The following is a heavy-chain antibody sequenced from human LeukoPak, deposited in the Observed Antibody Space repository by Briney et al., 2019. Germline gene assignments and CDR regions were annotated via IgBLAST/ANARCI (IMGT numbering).Heavy chain of an antibody. Sequence: PGGSLRLSCAASGFTFSDYYMSWIRQAPGEGLEWVSYISSSGSTISYADSVKGRFTISRDNAKNSLYLQMNSLRAEDTALYYCARLSNPTGSHYYYMDVWGQGTTVTVSS. CDR3: ARLSNPTGSHYYYMDV. CDR2: ISSSGSTI. V-gene: IGHV3-11*01. D-gene: IGHD4-11*01. J-gene: IGHJ6*03. CDR1: GFTFSDYY.